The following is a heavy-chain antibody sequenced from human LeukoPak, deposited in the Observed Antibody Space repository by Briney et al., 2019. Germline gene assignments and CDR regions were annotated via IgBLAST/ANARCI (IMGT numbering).Heavy chain of an antibody. J-gene: IGHJ5*01. Sequence: SQTLSLTCAISGDSVSSNSAAWNWIRQSPSRGLEWLGRTYYRSKWYNDYAVSVKSRITINPDTSMNQFSLQLDSVTPEDTAVYYCARGVGAGGWFVYWGQGTLVTVAS. D-gene: IGHD4-23*01. CDR1: GDSVSSNSAA. CDR2: TYYRSKWYN. V-gene: IGHV6-1*01. CDR3: ARGVGAGGWFVY.